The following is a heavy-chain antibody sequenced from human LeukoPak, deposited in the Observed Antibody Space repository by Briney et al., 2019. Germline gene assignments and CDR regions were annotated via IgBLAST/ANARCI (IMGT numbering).Heavy chain of an antibody. D-gene: IGHD3-10*01. CDR3: ARSSGNGSGRTNYYYGMDV. V-gene: IGHV3-33*01. Sequence: GGALRLSCAASGFTFSSYGMHGVRQAPGKGLEWVAIIWYDGSNKYYADSVKGRFTISRDNSKNTLYLQMNSLRAEDTAVYYCARSSGNGSGRTNYYYGMDVWGQGTTVTVSS. J-gene: IGHJ6*02. CDR2: IWYDGSNK. CDR1: GFTFSSYG.